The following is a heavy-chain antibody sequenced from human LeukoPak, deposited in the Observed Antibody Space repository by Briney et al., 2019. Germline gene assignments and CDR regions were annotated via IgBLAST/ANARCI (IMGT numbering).Heavy chain of an antibody. D-gene: IGHD3-16*01. CDR3: ARLRQYYFDY. CDR2: IYYSGST. V-gene: IGHV4-39*01. CDR1: GGSISSSSYY. Sequence: SETLSLTCTVSGGSISSSSYYWGWIRQPPGKGLEWIGSIYYSGSTYYNPSLKSRVTISVDTSKNQFPLKLSSVTAADTAVYYCARLRQYYFDYWGQGTLVTVSS. J-gene: IGHJ4*02.